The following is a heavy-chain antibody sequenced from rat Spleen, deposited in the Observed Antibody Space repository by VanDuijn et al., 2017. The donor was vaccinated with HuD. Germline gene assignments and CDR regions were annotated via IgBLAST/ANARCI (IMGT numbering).Heavy chain of an antibody. CDR3: ATDGYYDGTYYSVYVMDA. Sequence: EVQLVESGGGLVQPGRSLKLSCAASGFSFSHYGMAWVRQAPKQGLEWVASISPSGGISNYRESVKGRFTISRDKAKSTLYLQMDSLRSEDSATYYCATDGYYDGTYYSVYVMDAWSQGASVTVSS. CDR1: GFSFSHYG. CDR2: ISPSGGIS. D-gene: IGHD1-12*02. J-gene: IGHJ4*01. V-gene: IGHV5-19*01.